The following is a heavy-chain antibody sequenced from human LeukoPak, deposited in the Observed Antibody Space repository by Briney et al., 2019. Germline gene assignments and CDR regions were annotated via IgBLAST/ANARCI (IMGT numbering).Heavy chain of an antibody. CDR2: IYYSGST. CDR3: ARIGYCSGGSCYGDYYGMDV. J-gene: IGHJ6*02. CDR1: GGSISSYY. V-gene: IGHV4-59*08. Sequence: SETLSLTCTVSGGSISSYYWSWIRQPPGKGLEWIGYIYYSGSTNYNPSLKSRVTISVDTSKNRFSLKLSSVTAADTAVYYCARIGYCSGGSCYGDYYGMDVWGQGTTATVSS. D-gene: IGHD2-15*01.